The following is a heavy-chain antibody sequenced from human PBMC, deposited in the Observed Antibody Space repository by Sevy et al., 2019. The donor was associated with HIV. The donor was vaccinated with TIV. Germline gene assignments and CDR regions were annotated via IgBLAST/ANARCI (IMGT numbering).Heavy chain of an antibody. CDR1: EFIFISYA. J-gene: IGHJ4*02. V-gene: IGHV3-23*01. D-gene: IGHD6-19*01. CDR2: ISGSGGST. Sequence: GGSLRLSCAASEFIFISYAMSWVRQAPGKGLEWVSSISGSGGSTYYADSVKGRFTISRDNSKNTLYLQMNSLRAEDTAMYYCARDPTIYASGWYYFDYWGQGTLVTVSS. CDR3: ARDPTIYASGWYYFDY.